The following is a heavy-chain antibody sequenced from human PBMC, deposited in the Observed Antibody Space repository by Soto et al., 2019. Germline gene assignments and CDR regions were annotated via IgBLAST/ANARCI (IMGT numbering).Heavy chain of an antibody. CDR1: GFTFSSYG. J-gene: IGHJ4*02. Sequence: GGSLRLSCAASGFTFSSYGMHWVRQAPGKGLEWVAVISYDGSNKYYADSVKGRFTISRDNSKNTLYLQMNSLRAEDTAVYYCAKVRIKGEYSQEYFDYWGRGTLVTVSS. V-gene: IGHV3-30*18. CDR2: ISYDGSNK. CDR3: AKVRIKGEYSQEYFDY. D-gene: IGHD5-18*01.